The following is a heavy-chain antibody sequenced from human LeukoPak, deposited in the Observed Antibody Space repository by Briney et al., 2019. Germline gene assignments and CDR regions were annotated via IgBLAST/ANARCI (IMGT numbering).Heavy chain of an antibody. CDR2: ISAYNGNT. D-gene: IGHD2-2*01. CDR3: AGGYQLLSYRWCMDV. V-gene: IGHV1-18*01. Sequence: ASVEVSCKASGYTFTSYGISWVRQAPGQGLEWMGWISAYNGNTNYAQKLQGRVTMTTDTSTSTAYMELRSLRSDDTAVYYRAGGYQLLSYRWCMDVWGQGTTVTVSS. J-gene: IGHJ6*02. CDR1: GYTFTSYG.